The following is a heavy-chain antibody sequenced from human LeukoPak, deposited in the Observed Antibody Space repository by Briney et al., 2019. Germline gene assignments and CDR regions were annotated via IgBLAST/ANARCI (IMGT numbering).Heavy chain of an antibody. D-gene: IGHD3-10*01. J-gene: IGHJ4*02. CDR1: GFTFSNAW. CDR2: IKSKTDGGTT. Sequence: GGSLRLSCAASGFTFSNAWMSWVRQVPGKGLEWVGRIKSKTDGGTTDYAAPVKGRFTISRDDSKNTLYLQMNSLKTEDTAVYYCTTNWFGELSYFDYWGQGTLVTVSS. V-gene: IGHV3-15*01. CDR3: TTNWFGELSYFDY.